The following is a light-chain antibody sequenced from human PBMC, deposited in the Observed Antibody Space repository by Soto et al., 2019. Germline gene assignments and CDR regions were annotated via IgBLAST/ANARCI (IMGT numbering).Light chain of an antibody. Sequence: QSVLTQPPSASGAPGQRVTISCSGSSSNIGSKTVNWYQQLPGTAPKLLIYNNNRRPSGVPDRFSGSKSGTSASLAISGLQSEEEADYYCAAWDNSLAAVVFGGGTKVTVL. CDR3: AAWDNSLAAVV. CDR1: SSNIGSKT. CDR2: NNN. V-gene: IGLV1-44*01. J-gene: IGLJ2*01.